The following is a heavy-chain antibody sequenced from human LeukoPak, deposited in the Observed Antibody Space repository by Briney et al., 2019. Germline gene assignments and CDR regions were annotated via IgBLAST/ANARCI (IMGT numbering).Heavy chain of an antibody. J-gene: IGHJ4*02. CDR1: GGSVSSGSHY. CDR2: ISSSGST. CDR3: ASHDATAYHEFFDY. Sequence: TSETLSLTCTVSGGSVSSGSHYWRWIRQDPGKGLEWIGYISSSGSTYYNPSLRSRVAISLDTSDNQFSLRLSSVTAADTAVYYCASHDATAYHEFFDYWGQGTLVTVSS. D-gene: IGHD3-16*01. V-gene: IGHV4-31*03.